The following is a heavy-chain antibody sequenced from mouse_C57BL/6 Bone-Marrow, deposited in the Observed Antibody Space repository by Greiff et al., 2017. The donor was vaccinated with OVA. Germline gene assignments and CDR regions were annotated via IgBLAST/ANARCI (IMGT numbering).Heavy chain of an antibody. CDR1: GYTFTSYG. Sequence: QVQLKQSGAELARPGASVKLSCQASGYTFTSYGISWVKQRTGQGLEWIGEIYPRSGNTYYNEKFKGKATLTADKSSSTAYMELRSLTSEDSAVYFCARRGSYWGQGTLVTVSA. J-gene: IGHJ3*01. CDR2: IYPRSGNT. CDR3: ARRGSY. V-gene: IGHV1-81*01. D-gene: IGHD3-1*01.